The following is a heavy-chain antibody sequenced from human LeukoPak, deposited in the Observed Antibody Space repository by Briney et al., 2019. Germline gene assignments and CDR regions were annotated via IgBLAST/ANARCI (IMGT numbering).Heavy chain of an antibody. J-gene: IGHJ4*02. D-gene: IGHD6-6*01. Sequence: ASVKVSCKASGYTFTGYYMHWVRQAPGQGLEWMGWINPNSGGTNYAQKFQGRVTMTRDKSIRTAYMELSRLTSDDTAMYYCARLLSPYSSSSLDYWGQGTLVTVSS. CDR3: ARLLSPYSSSSLDY. CDR2: INPNSGGT. V-gene: IGHV1-2*02. CDR1: GYTFTGYY.